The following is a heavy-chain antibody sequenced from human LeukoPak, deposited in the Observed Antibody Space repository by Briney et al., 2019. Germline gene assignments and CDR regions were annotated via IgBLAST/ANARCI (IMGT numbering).Heavy chain of an antibody. J-gene: IGHJ4*02. V-gene: IGHV1-69*13. CDR2: IIPIFGTA. D-gene: IGHD4-23*01. Sequence: SVKVSCKASGGTFSSYAISWVRQAPGQGLEWMGGIIPIFGTANYAQKFQGRVTITADESTSTAYMELSSLRSEDTAVYYCATPGGTGLRWAFDYWSQGTLVTVSS. CDR1: GGTFSSYA. CDR3: ATPGGTGLRWAFDY.